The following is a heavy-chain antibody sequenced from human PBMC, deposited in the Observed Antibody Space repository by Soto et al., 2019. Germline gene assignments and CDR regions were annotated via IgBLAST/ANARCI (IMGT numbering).Heavy chain of an antibody. D-gene: IGHD6-13*01. Sequence: PGGYLRLSCAASEFTFSSYAMSWVRQAPGKGLEWVSSISGSGSSTYYADSVKGRFTISRDNSKNTLYLQMNSLRAEDTAVYYCAKERAAAGKNWFDPWGQGTLVTVSS. V-gene: IGHV3-23*01. J-gene: IGHJ5*02. CDR2: ISGSGSST. CDR1: EFTFSSYA. CDR3: AKERAAAGKNWFDP.